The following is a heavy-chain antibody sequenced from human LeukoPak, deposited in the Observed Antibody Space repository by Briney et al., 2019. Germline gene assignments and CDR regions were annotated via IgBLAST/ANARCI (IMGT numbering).Heavy chain of an antibody. V-gene: IGHV3-23*01. J-gene: IGHJ4*02. CDR2: ISGSGDST. D-gene: IGHD2-21*02. CDR3: AKDRLLNCRGDCYIFDY. Sequence: GGSLRLSCVASGFTLRSYVMNWVRQTPGKGLECVSSISGSGDSTFYADSVKGRFSIPRDNSKNTLYLQVNGLRTEDTAVYYCAKDRLLNCRGDCYIFDYWGQGTVVTVSS. CDR1: GFTLRSYV.